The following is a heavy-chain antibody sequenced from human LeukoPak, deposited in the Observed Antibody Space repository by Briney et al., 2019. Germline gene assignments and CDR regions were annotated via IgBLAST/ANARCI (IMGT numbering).Heavy chain of an antibody. D-gene: IGHD1-26*01. Sequence: SETLSLTCTVSGDSISSGGFYWSWIRQHPGKGLEWIGFIYNYGRTSYSPSLRSRVTISVDTSKNQFSLKMTSVTAADTAVYYCATCTEAVGATYDSFDVWGQGTVVTVSS. CDR1: GDSISSGGFY. CDR3: ATCTEAVGATYDSFDV. J-gene: IGHJ3*01. CDR2: IYNYGRT. V-gene: IGHV4-61*08.